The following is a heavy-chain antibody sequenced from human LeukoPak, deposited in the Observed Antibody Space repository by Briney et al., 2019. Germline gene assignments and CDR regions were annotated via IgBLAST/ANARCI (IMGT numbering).Heavy chain of an antibody. CDR3: ARLPGITIFGVVSSRPKYFFDH. V-gene: IGHV4-38-2*02. CDR2: ILHSGST. D-gene: IGHD3-3*01. J-gene: IGHJ4*02. Sequence: SETLSLTCTVSGYSISSGYYWAWIRQSPGKGLEWIGSILHSGSTYYNASLQSRVTISVDTSKNQFSLKLSSVTAADTAVYYCARLPGITIFGVVSSRPKYFFDHWGQGALVTVSS. CDR1: GYSISSGYY.